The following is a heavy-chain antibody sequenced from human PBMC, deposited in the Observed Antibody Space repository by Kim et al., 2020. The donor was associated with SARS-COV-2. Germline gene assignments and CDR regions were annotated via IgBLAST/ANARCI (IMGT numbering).Heavy chain of an antibody. V-gene: IGHV5-51*01. Sequence: GESLKISCKGSGYSFTSYWIGWVRQMPGKGLEWMGIIYPGDSDTRYSPSFQGQVTISADKSISTAYLQWSSLKASDTAMYYCTRHSNKGTAGHPGGIDYWGQGTLVTVSS. CDR2: IYPGDSDT. CDR1: GYSFTSYW. D-gene: IGHD3-10*01. CDR3: TRHSNKGTAGHPGGIDY. J-gene: IGHJ4*02.